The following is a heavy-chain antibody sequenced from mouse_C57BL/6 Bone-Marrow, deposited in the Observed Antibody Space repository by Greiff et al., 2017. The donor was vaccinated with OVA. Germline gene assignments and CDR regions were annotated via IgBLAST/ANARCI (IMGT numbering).Heavy chain of an antibody. V-gene: IGHV5-6*01. CDR2: ISSGGSYT. CDR3: ARQDYYYGSSYGY. CDR1: GFTFSSYG. Sequence: EVKLMESGGDLVKPGGSLKLSCAASGFTFSSYGMSWVRQTPDKRLEWVATISSGGSYTYYPDSVKGRFTISRDNAKNTLYLQMSSLKSEDTAMYYCARQDYYYGSSYGYWGQGTTLTVSS. J-gene: IGHJ2*01. D-gene: IGHD1-1*01.